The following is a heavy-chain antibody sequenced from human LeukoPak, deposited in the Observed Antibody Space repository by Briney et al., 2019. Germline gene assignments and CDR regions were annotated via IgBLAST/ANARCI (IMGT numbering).Heavy chain of an antibody. CDR3: AKPPYDSSGYYQSTFDY. CDR2: ISYDGSKE. CDR1: GFTFSSYG. Sequence: GGSLRLSCAASGFTFSSYGMHWVRQAPGKGLEWVAVISYDGSKEYYADSVKGRFTISRDNSKNTLCLQMNSLRAEDTAVYYCAKPPYDSSGYYQSTFDYWGQGTLVTVSS. J-gene: IGHJ4*02. V-gene: IGHV3-30*18. D-gene: IGHD3-22*01.